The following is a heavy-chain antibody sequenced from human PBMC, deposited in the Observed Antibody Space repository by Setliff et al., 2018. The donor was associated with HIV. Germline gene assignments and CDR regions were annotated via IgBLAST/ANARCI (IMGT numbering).Heavy chain of an antibody. CDR3: TIHTGLDY. V-gene: IGHV3-15*01. Sequence: GGSLRLSCAASGFTFSDAWMTWVRQAPGRGLEWIGRIKSKSDGGTVDYATPVRGRFTISRDDSKNTLYLQINSLKTEDTAVYYCTIHTGLDYWGQGTLVTVS. CDR2: IKSKSDGGTV. CDR1: GFTFSDAW. J-gene: IGHJ4*02.